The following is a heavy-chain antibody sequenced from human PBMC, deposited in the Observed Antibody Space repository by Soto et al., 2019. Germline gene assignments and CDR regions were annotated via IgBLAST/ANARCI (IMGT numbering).Heavy chain of an antibody. Sequence: SQTLSLTCAISGDSVSTNSATWDWIRQSPSRGLEWLGRTYYRSKWYNDYAVSVESRITINPDTSKNQFSLHLNSVTPEDTAVYYCERISHDISHPWGKGTMVT. CDR1: GDSVSTNSAT. V-gene: IGHV6-1*01. D-gene: IGHD3-22*01. CDR2: TYYRSKWYN. J-gene: IGHJ3*01. CDR3: ERISHDISHP.